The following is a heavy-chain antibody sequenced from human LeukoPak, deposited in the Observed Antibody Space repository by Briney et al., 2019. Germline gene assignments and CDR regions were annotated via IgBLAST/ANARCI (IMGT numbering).Heavy chain of an antibody. CDR2: ISYDGSNK. V-gene: IGHV3-30*18. J-gene: IGHJ4*02. CDR3: AKDGADILTGYNYFGY. Sequence: RRCLRLSCVPPGVTLSSYGMHWVRQAPGKGLEWVAVISYDGSNKYYTDSVKGRFTISRDNSKNTLYLQMNSLRAEDTAVYYCAKDGADILTGYNYFGYWGQGTLVTVS. CDR1: GVTLSSYG. D-gene: IGHD3-9*01.